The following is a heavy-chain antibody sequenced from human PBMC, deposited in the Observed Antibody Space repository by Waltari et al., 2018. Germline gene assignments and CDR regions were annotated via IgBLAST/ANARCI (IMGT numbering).Heavy chain of an antibody. J-gene: IGHJ4*02. D-gene: IGHD5-12*01. CDR1: GFTFGDYA. CDR3: TRADVDIVASTAPGY. CDR2: IRSKAYGGTT. V-gene: IGHV3-49*04. Sequence: EVQLVESGGGLVQPGRSLRLSCTASGFTFGDYAMSWVRRAPGKGLEWVGFIRSKAYGGTTEYAAYGKGRFTHSRDDSKSIAYRQMNSLKTEDTAVYYCTRADVDIVASTAPGYWGQGTLVTVSS.